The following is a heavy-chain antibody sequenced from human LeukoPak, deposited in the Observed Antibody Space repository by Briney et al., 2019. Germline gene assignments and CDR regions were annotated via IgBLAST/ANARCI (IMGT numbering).Heavy chain of an antibody. Sequence: GGSLRLSCAVSGFPVSSNHMGWVRQAPGKGLEWVSVIFGGGKTSYAGSVQGRVTLSRDNSKNTLYLQMIRLRVEDTAIYYCAAWRGSSWFDYWGQGTLVTVSS. V-gene: IGHV3-53*01. J-gene: IGHJ4*02. CDR3: AAWRGSSWFDY. CDR1: GFPVSSNH. D-gene: IGHD6-13*01. CDR2: IFGGGKT.